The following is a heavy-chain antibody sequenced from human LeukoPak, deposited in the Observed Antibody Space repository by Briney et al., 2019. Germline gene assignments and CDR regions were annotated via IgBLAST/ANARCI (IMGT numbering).Heavy chain of an antibody. J-gene: IGHJ5*02. Sequence: PGGSLRLSCAASGVTFSSFAMSWVRQAPGQGLEWVAVISYDGSYKYYADSVKGRFTISRDNSKNTLYLQMNCRRAEDTAVYFCASGGYRYGDNWFDPWGQGTLVTVSS. V-gene: IGHV3-30*04. CDR1: GVTFSSFA. D-gene: IGHD5-18*01. CDR3: ASGGYRYGDNWFDP. CDR2: ISYDGSYK.